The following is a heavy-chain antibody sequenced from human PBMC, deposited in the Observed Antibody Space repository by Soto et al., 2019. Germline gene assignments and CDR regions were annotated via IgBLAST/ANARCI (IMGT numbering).Heavy chain of an antibody. V-gene: IGHV4-59*02. CDR2: TCDYGST. CDR1: GASVSSFC. D-gene: IGHD2-15*01. J-gene: IGHJ4*02. Sequence: QVQLQESGPELVKPSETLSLTCSVSGASVSSFCWTWIRQPPGKGLEWIGSTCDYGSTNYNPSLKSRVSLSVDTWQKLVSLRLSSVTAADSAIYYCARGIEIVGRTGLVDWGLGTLVTVSS. CDR3: ARGIEIVGRTGLVD.